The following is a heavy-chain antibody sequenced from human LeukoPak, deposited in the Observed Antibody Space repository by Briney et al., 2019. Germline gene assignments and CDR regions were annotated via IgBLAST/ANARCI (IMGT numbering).Heavy chain of an antibody. J-gene: IGHJ2*01. CDR1: GDSINSHYY. CDR3: ARLTSSWYQDWYFDL. Sequence: SETLSLTCTVSGDSINSHYYWNWFRQPAGKGLEWIGRIYSSGNSYYNASLQSRVTMSVDTSKNQFSLKLSSVTAADTAVYYCARLTSSWYQDWYFDLWGRGTLVTVSS. V-gene: IGHV4-4*07. CDR2: IYSSGNS. D-gene: IGHD6-13*01.